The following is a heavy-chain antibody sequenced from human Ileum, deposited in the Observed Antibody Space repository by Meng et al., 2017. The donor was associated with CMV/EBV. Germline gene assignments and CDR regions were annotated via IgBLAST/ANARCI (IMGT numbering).Heavy chain of an antibody. D-gene: IGHD3-3*01. CDR1: GGSTTSSTYY. CDR2: VYYSGTT. J-gene: IGHJ4*02. Sequence: LHQQESAPGLVKPSETLSIPCTASGGSTTSSTYYWGWIRQPPGKGLEWIGSVYYSGTTYYNPSLKSRVNMSIDTSKNRFSLKLSSATAADTAVYYCARNVGFYSSQIAYWGQGALVTVPS. CDR3: ARNVGFYSSQIAY. V-gene: IGHV4-39*07.